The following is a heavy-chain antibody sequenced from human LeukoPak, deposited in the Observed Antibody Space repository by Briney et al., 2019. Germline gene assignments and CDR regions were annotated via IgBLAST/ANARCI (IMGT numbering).Heavy chain of an antibody. J-gene: IGHJ4*02. CDR2: INGGGGST. CDR3: VKDGRRSPPC. V-gene: IGHV3-23*01. CDR1: GFTFSNYV. D-gene: IGHD2-15*01. Sequence: PGGSLRLPCAASGFTFSNYVMSWVRQAPGKGPEWVSGINGGGGSTFYAESVTGRFTISRDNSKNTLFLQMNTLRAEDTAVYYCVKDGRRSPPCWGQGTLVTVSS.